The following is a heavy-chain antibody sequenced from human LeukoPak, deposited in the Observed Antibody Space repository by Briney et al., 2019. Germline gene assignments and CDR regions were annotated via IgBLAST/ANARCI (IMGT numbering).Heavy chain of an antibody. CDR3: ASYDSSGYSPGAFDI. Sequence: GASLKISFKGSGYRFTSYWIGWVRQVPGKGLEWMGIIYPGDSDTRYSPSFQGQVTISADKSISTAYLQWSSLKASDTAMYYCASYDSSGYSPGAFDIWGQGTMVTVSS. D-gene: IGHD3-22*01. CDR2: IYPGDSDT. V-gene: IGHV5-51*01. J-gene: IGHJ3*02. CDR1: GYRFTSYW.